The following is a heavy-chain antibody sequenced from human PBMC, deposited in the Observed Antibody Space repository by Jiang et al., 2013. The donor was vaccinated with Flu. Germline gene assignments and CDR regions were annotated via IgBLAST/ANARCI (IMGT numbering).Heavy chain of an antibody. Sequence: GPGLVKPSETLSLTCTVSGDSNYYWNWIRQPAGKGLEWIGRIYSSGTTNYNPSLKSRVTMSVDTSKNQFSLKLSSVTAADTAVYYCARDGSGYYHFDYWGQGTLVTVSS. CDR2: IYSSGTT. V-gene: IGHV4-4*07. CDR1: GDSNYY. D-gene: IGHD3-22*01. J-gene: IGHJ4*02. CDR3: ARDGSGYYHFDY.